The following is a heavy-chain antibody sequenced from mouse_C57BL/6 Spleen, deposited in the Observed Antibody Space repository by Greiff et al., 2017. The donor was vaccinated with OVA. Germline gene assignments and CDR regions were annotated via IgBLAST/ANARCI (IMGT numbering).Heavy chain of an antibody. V-gene: IGHV1-50*01. CDR1: GYTFTSYW. CDR3: ARFTTVVATRAMDY. J-gene: IGHJ4*01. D-gene: IGHD1-1*01. CDR2: IDPSDSYT. Sequence: QVQLQQPGAELVKPGASVKLSCKASGYTFTSYWMQWVKQRPGQGLEWIGEIDPSDSYTNYNQKFKGKATLTVDTSSSTAYMQLSSLTSEDSAVYYCARFTTVVATRAMDYWGQGTSVTVSS.